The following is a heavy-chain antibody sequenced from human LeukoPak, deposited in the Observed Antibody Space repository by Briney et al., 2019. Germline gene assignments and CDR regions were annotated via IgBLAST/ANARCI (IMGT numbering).Heavy chain of an antibody. CDR2: IYTSGST. D-gene: IGHD2-2*01. CDR1: GASISSYY. Sequence: SETLSLTCTVSGASISSYYWSWVRQPAGKGLERIGRIYTSGSTNYNPSLKSRGPMSVATSKNQFSLKLPSVTAADTAVYYCARIVPSAGGMLDYWGQGMLVTVSS. V-gene: IGHV4-4*07. CDR3: ARIVPSAGGMLDY. J-gene: IGHJ4*02.